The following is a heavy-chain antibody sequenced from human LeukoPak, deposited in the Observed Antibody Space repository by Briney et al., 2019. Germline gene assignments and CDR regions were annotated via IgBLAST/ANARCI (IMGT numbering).Heavy chain of an antibody. CDR3: ASWVWGPVSAHY. D-gene: IGHD3-16*01. CDR1: GYTFTSYD. V-gene: IGHV1-8*01. J-gene: IGHJ4*02. CDR2: MNPNSGNT. Sequence: ASVKVSCKASGYTFTSYDINWVRQATGQGLEWMGWMNPNSGNTGYAQKFQGRVTMTRDTSTSTVYMELSSLRSEDTAVYYCASWVWGPVSAHYWGQGTLVTVSS.